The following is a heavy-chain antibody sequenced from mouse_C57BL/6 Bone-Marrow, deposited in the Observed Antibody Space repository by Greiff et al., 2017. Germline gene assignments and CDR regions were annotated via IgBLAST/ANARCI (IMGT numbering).Heavy chain of an antibody. J-gene: IGHJ2*01. D-gene: IGHD2-1*01. CDR3: ARDDYYGNYGDY. CDR2: IYPGSGNT. CDR1: GYTFTDYY. V-gene: IGHV1-76*01. Sequence: VMLVESGAELVRPGASVKLSCKASGYTFTDYYINWVKQRPGQGLEWIARIYPGSGNTYYNEKFKGKATLTAEKSSSTAYMQLSSLTSEDSAVYFCARDDYYGNYGDYWGQGTTLTVSS.